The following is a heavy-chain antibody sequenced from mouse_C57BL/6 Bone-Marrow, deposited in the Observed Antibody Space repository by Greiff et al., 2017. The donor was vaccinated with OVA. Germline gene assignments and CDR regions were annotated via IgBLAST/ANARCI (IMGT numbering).Heavy chain of an antibody. CDR3: ARESYGSRGDYFDY. CDR1: GYTFTDYY. V-gene: IGHV1-26*01. J-gene: IGHJ2*01. Sequence: VQLQQSGPELVKPGASVKISCKASGYTFTDYYMNWVKQSHGKSLEWIGDINPNNGGTSYNQKFTGKATFTVDKSSSTAYMELRSLTSEDSAVYYCARESYGSRGDYFDYWGQGTTLTVSS. D-gene: IGHD1-1*01. CDR2: INPNNGGT.